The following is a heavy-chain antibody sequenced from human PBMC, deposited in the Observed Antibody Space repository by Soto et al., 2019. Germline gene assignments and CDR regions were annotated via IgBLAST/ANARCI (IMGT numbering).Heavy chain of an antibody. CDR3: TRGPSGDKVDF. CDR1: GGSISSGGYS. D-gene: IGHD7-27*01. Sequence: SETLSLTCAVSGGSISSGGYSWSWIRQPPGKGLEWIGHIYQGGSTYSNPSLMGRATISLDTSKNLFSLNLKSVTAADTAVYYCTRGPSGDKVDFWGQGLLVTVSS. V-gene: IGHV4-30-2*05. CDR2: IYQGGST. J-gene: IGHJ4*02.